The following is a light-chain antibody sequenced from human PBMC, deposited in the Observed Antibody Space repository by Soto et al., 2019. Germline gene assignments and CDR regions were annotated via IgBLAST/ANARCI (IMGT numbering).Light chain of an antibody. CDR1: QSISSW. V-gene: IGKV1-5*01. CDR3: QQYNSYSWT. CDR2: DAS. J-gene: IGKJ1*01. Sequence: DIQMTQSRSTLSASVGDRVTITCRAIQSISSWLAWYQQKPGKAPKLLIYDASSLESGVPSRFSGSGSGTEFTLTISSLQPDDFATYYCQQYNSYSWTFGQGTKVDIK.